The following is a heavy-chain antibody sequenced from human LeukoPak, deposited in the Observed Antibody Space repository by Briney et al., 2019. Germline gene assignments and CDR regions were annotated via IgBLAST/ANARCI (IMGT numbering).Heavy chain of an antibody. CDR2: IYTSGST. CDR3: ARGGGAAAALYYFDY. V-gene: IGHV4-61*02. Sequence: PSETLSLTCTVSGGSISSGSYYWSWIRQPAGKGLEWIGRIYTSGSTNYNPSLKSRVTISVDTSKNQFSLKLSSVTAADTAVYYCARGGGAAAALYYFDYWGQGTLVTVSS. CDR1: GGSISSGSYY. D-gene: IGHD6-13*01. J-gene: IGHJ4*02.